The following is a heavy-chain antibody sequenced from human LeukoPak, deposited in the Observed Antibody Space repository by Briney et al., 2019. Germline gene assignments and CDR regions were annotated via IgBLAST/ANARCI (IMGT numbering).Heavy chain of an antibody. Sequence: AALKVSCKASGFTFNNYGISWARQAPGQGLEWMGWISSYNGYIHSVQKLQGRVTLTTDTSTRTAYMVLRSLRSDDTAMYYCARDPSNTSGWYIYFDYWGQGTLVTVSS. CDR3: ARDPSNTSGWYIYFDY. D-gene: IGHD6-19*01. CDR2: ISSYNGYI. V-gene: IGHV1-18*01. CDR1: GFTFNNYG. J-gene: IGHJ4*02.